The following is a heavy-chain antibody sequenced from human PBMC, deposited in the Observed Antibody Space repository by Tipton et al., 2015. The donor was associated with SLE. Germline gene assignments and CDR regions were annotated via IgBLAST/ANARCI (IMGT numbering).Heavy chain of an antibody. Sequence: TLSLTCTVSGGSISSYYWSWIRQPAGKGLEWIGRIYTSGGTNYNPSLKSRVTMSVDTSKNQFSLKLSSVTAADTAVYYCARDHPGYSSSWSGFDPWGQGTLVTVSA. CDR3: ARDHPGYSSSWSGFDP. D-gene: IGHD6-13*01. V-gene: IGHV4-4*07. CDR2: IYTSGGT. CDR1: GGSISSYY. J-gene: IGHJ5*02.